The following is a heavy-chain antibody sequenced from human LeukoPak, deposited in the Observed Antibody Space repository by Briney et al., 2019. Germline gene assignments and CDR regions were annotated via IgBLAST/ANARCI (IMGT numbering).Heavy chain of an antibody. CDR3: TRSGYRHPYHFDS. V-gene: IGHV3-23*01. J-gene: IGHJ4*02. Sequence: PGGTLRLSCAASGFTFSSYGMSWVRQAPGKGLEWVSAVSSSGGTTYYADSVKGRFTISRDNSKNTLSLQMNSLRAEDTAIYYCTRSGYRHPYHFDSWGQGTLVTVSS. D-gene: IGHD3-22*01. CDR2: VSSSGGTT. CDR1: GFTFSSYG.